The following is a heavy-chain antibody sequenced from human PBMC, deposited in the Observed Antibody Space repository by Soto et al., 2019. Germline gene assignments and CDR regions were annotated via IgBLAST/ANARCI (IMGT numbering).Heavy chain of an antibody. CDR1: GFIFSNFW. D-gene: IGHD6-25*01. CDR3: AVLSIAAVVDF. CDR2: INQDGSEK. Sequence: EEQLVESGGGLVQPGRSLRLSCGASGFIFSNFWINWVRQAPGKGLEWVASINQDGSEKYYVDSVKGRFTISRDNAKNSLYLQMNSLRAEDTAVYYCAVLSIAAVVDFWGQGTLVTVSS. V-gene: IGHV3-7*01. J-gene: IGHJ4*02.